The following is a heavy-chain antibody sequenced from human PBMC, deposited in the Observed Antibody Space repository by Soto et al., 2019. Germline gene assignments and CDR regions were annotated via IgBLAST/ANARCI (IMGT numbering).Heavy chain of an antibody. D-gene: IGHD5-12*01. CDR2: ISGSGGST. Sequence: GGSLRLSCAASGFTFSSYAMSWVRQAPGKGLEWVSAISGSGGSTYYADSVKGRFTISRDNSKNTLYLQMNSLRAEDTAVYYCAKDASRDGYNSARPLDSWGQGTLVTVYS. J-gene: IGHJ5*01. CDR1: GFTFSSYA. V-gene: IGHV3-23*01. CDR3: AKDASRDGYNSARPLDS.